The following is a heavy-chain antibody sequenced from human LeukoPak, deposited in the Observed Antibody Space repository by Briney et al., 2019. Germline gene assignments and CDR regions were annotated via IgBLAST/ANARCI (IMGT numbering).Heavy chain of an antibody. CDR2: IIPIFGTA. CDR3: ASIAARLGFDY. D-gene: IGHD6-6*01. CDR1: GGTFSSYA. J-gene: IGHJ4*02. Sequence: GASVKVSCKASGGTFSSYAISWVRQAPGQGLEWMGGIIPIFGTANYAQKFQGRVTITADKSTSTAYMELSSLRSEDTAVYYCASIAARLGFDYWGQGTLVTVSS. V-gene: IGHV1-69*06.